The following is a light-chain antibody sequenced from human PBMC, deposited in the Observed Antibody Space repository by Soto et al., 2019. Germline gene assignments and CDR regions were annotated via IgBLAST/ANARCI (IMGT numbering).Light chain of an antibody. CDR1: NSDVGSSNS. Sequence: QSALTQPASVPGSPGQSITISCTGTNSDVGSSNSVSWYQHHPGKAPKLIIYDVNSQPSGVSNRFSGSKSGNTASLTISGLQVEDEADYYCSSYTNNSPNCVFGTGTKVTVL. CDR2: DVN. V-gene: IGLV2-14*03. J-gene: IGLJ1*01. CDR3: SSYTNNSPNCV.